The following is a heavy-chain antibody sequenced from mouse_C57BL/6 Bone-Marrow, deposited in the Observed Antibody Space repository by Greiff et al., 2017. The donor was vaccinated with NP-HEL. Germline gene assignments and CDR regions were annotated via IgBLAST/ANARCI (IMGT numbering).Heavy chain of an antibody. J-gene: IGHJ2*01. D-gene: IGHD2-3*01. CDR3: ARARWFPYYFDY. CDR2: INPSNGGT. V-gene: IGHV1-53*01. CDR1: GYTFTSYW. Sequence: VQLQQPGTDLVKPGASVKLSCKASGYTFTSYWMHWVKQRPGQGLEWIGNINPSNGGTNYNEKFKSKATLTADKSSSTAYMQLSSLTSEGSAVYYCARARWFPYYFDYWGQGTTLTVSS.